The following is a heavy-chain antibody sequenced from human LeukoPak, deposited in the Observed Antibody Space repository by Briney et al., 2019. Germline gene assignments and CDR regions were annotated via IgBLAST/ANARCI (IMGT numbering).Heavy chain of an antibody. CDR1: GGSISSSSYY. Sequence: TSETLSLTCTVSGGSISSSSYYWGWIRQPPGKGLEWIGSIYYSGSTYYNPSLKSRVTISVDTSKNQFSLKLSSVTAADTAVYYCARDHNYYGSGSSHYYYYYMDVWGQGTLVAVSS. CDR3: ARDHNYYGSGSSHYYYYYMDV. J-gene: IGHJ6*03. V-gene: IGHV4-39*02. CDR2: IYYSGST. D-gene: IGHD3-10*01.